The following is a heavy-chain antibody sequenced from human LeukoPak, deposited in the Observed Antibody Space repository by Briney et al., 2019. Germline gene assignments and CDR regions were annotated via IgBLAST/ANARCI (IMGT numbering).Heavy chain of an antibody. V-gene: IGHV3-21*06. Sequence: GGSLRLSCAAFGFTFSTYSMNWVRQAPGKGLEWVASISSRSTYIYYADSVKGRFSISRDDAKNSLRLQMNSLRAEDTAVYYCVKDMNTVTTCYLQEWGQGTLVTVSS. CDR2: ISSRSTYI. CDR3: VKDMNTVTTCYLQE. D-gene: IGHD4-17*01. CDR1: GFTFSTYS. J-gene: IGHJ1*01.